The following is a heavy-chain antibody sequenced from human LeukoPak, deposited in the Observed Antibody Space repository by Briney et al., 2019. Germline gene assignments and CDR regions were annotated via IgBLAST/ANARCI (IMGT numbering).Heavy chain of an antibody. D-gene: IGHD6-13*01. CDR3: ARDLLIARSGQQLAFGYDY. J-gene: IGHJ4*02. Sequence: GGSLRLSCAASGFTFNAFGMNWVRQAPGKGLEWVSYISSSGSTIYYADSVKGRFTISRDNAKNSLYLQMNSLRVEDTAVYYCARDLLIARSGQQLAFGYDYWGQGTLVTVSS. V-gene: IGHV3-48*04. CDR2: ISSSGSTI. CDR1: GFTFNAFG.